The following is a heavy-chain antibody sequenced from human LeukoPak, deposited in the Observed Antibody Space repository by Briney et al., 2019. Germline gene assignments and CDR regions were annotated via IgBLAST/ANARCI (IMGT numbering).Heavy chain of an antibody. D-gene: IGHD5-18*01. CDR1: GYRFTSFW. J-gene: IGHJ4*02. V-gene: IGHV5-51*01. Sequence: KDGESLKISCKGSGYRFTSFWIGWVRQMPGKGLEWMGIIYPGDFDIRYSPSFQGQVTISADKSITTAYLQWSSLKASDTAMYYCARQDGYGLYYFDYWGQGTPVTVSS. CDR3: ARQDGYGLYYFDY. CDR2: IYPGDFDI.